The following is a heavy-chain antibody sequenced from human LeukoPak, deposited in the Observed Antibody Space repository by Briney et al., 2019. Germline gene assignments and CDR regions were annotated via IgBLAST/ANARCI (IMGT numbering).Heavy chain of an antibody. CDR3: ARRRVYSGSGEFDF. V-gene: IGHV4-59*01. CDR1: GGSMSGYY. CDR2: IHYSGTT. D-gene: IGHD5-12*01. J-gene: IGHJ4*02. Sequence: SETLSLTCTVSGGSMSGYYWSWIRQPPGKGLEWIGYIHYSGTTIYNPSLKSRVTISLDTSRNQFSLKLRSVTTADTAVYYCARRRVYSGSGEFDFWGQGTLVTVSS.